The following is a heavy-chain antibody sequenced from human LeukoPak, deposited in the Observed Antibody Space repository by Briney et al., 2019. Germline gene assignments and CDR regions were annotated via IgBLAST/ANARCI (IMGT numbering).Heavy chain of an antibody. Sequence: GGSLRLSCAASGFTFDDYAMHWVRQAPGNGLEWVSGISWNSGSIGYADSVKGRFTISRDNAKNSLYLQMNSLRAEDTALYYCAKGPLYYYDSSGYYFSVWGQGTLVTVSS. D-gene: IGHD3-22*01. J-gene: IGHJ4*02. V-gene: IGHV3-9*01. CDR1: GFTFDDYA. CDR3: AKGPLYYYDSSGYYFSV. CDR2: ISWNSGSI.